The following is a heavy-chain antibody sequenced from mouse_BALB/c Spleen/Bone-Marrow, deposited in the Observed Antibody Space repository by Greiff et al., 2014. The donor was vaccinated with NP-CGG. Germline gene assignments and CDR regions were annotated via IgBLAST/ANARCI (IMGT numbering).Heavy chain of an antibody. CDR2: IYPGDGDT. V-gene: IGHV1-87*01. CDR1: GYTFTSYW. J-gene: IGHJ1*01. CDR3: ARGYYYGSNYGWYFDV. Sequence: VQLQQSGAELARPGASVKLSCKASGYTFTSYWMQWVKQRPGQGLEWIGAIYPGDGDTRYTQKFKGKATLTADKSSSTAYMQLSSLASEDSAVYYCARGYYYGSNYGWYFDVRGAGTTVTVSS. D-gene: IGHD1-1*01.